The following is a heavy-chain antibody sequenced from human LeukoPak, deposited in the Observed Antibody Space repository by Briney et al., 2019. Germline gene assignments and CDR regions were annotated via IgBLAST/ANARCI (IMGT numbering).Heavy chain of an antibody. D-gene: IGHD6-19*01. Sequence: GGSLRLSCAASGFTVSGDYMNWVRQAPGKGLEWVSGISWNSGSKGYAGSVKGRLTISRDNAKNSLYLQMNSLRSEDTALYYCAKDNIRIVVAGTIDYWGQGTLVTVSS. CDR2: ISWNSGSK. CDR1: GFTVSGDY. J-gene: IGHJ4*02. V-gene: IGHV3-9*01. CDR3: AKDNIRIVVAGTIDY.